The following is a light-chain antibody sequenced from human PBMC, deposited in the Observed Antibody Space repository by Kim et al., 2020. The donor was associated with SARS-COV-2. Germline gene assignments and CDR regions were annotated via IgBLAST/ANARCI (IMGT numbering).Light chain of an antibody. CDR2: RNN. CDR1: SSNIGSNY. J-gene: IGLJ3*02. CDR3: AAWDDSLSGWV. Sequence: GQRVTISCSGSSSNIGSNYVYWHQQFPGTAPKVLSYRNNLRPSGVPDRVSGSKSGTSASLAISDLQSEDEADYYCAAWDDSLSGWVFGGGTQLTVL. V-gene: IGLV1-47*01.